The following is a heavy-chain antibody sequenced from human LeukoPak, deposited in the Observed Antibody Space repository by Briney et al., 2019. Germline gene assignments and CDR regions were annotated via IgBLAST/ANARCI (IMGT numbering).Heavy chain of an antibody. Sequence: PSETLSLTCAVYGGSFSGYYWSWIRQPPGKGLEWIGEINHSGSTNYNPSLKSRVTISVDTSKNQFSLKLSSVTAADTAVYYCARETFSMVYGMTGYFDYWGQGTLVTVSS. CDR2: INHSGST. CDR1: GGSFSGYY. D-gene: IGHD2-8*01. V-gene: IGHV4-34*01. J-gene: IGHJ4*02. CDR3: ARETFSMVYGMTGYFDY.